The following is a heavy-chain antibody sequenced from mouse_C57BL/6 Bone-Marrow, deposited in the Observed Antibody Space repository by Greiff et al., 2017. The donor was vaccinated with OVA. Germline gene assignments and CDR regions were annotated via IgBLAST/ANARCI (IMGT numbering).Heavy chain of an antibody. D-gene: IGHD1-1*01. CDR1: GYTFTSYG. Sequence: QVQLKQSGAELARPGASVKLSCKASGYTFTSYGISWVKQSTGQGLEWIGEIYPRSGNTYYNEKFKGKATLTADKSSSTAYMELRSLTSEDSAVYFCARRLYYGSSYGYFDVWGTGTTVTVSS. V-gene: IGHV1-81*01. CDR3: ARRLYYGSSYGYFDV. CDR2: IYPRSGNT. J-gene: IGHJ1*03.